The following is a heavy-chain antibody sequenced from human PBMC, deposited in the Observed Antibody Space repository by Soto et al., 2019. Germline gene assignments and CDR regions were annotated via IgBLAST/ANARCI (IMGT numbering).Heavy chain of an antibody. D-gene: IGHD5-18*01. CDR2: ISSSGSTI. CDR1: GFTFSDYY. Sequence: QVQLVASGGGLVKPGGSLRLSCAASGFTFSDYYMSWIRQAPGKGLEWVSYISSSGSTIYYADSAKGPSTISSDNAKNPLYLLMNSLRAEDTAVYYCARRMVDKAMVNFYYYIDVWGNGTTVTVSS. J-gene: IGHJ6*03. CDR3: ARRMVDKAMVNFYYYIDV. V-gene: IGHV3-11*01.